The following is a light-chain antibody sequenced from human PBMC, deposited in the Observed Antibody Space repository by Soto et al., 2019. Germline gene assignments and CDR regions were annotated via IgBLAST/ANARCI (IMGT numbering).Light chain of an antibody. CDR3: QQQGT. J-gene: IGKJ2*01. V-gene: IGKV3-20*01. Sequence: ETVLTQSPGTLSLSPGVRATLSCRASRSLSSSYVVWYKQKPGQAPRLLIYAASWRATAIPDRFSGSGSATEYTLTISRLEPEDFAVYYCQQQGTFGQGTKLEIK. CDR2: AAS. CDR1: RSLSSSY.